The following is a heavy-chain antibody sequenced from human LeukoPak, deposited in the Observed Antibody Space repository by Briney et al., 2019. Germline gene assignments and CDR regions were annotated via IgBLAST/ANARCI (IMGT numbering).Heavy chain of an antibody. Sequence: ASVKVSCKASGSTFTGYYMHSVRQAPGQGVEWMGWINPNSGGTDYAQKFQGRATMTRDTSLSTAYMELSRLRSDDTAVYYCTRATSVVVPAADHYYYGMDVWGQGTTVTVSS. CDR1: GSTFTGYY. D-gene: IGHD2-2*01. J-gene: IGHJ6*02. V-gene: IGHV1-2*02. CDR3: TRATSVVVPAADHYYYGMDV. CDR2: INPNSGGT.